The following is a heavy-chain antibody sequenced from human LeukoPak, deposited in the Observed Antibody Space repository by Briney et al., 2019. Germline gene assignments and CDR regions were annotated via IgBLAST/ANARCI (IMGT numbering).Heavy chain of an antibody. V-gene: IGHV3-49*04. J-gene: IGHJ4*02. D-gene: IGHD1-26*01. Sequence: GGSLRLSCTTSGFTFGDFPMTWVRQAPGEGLGWVGYIRAKAYGGTTEYTASVKGRFIISRDDSTRIAYLQMSSLRPEDTAVYYCTRGSGRYEYWGQGTPVIVSS. CDR2: IRAKAYGGTT. CDR1: GFTFGDFP. CDR3: TRGSGRYEY.